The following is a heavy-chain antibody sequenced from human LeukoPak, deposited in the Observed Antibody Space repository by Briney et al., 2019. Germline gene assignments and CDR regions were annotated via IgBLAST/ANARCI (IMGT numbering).Heavy chain of an antibody. J-gene: IGHJ4*02. CDR1: GFTFSSYS. Sequence: GESLRLSCAAPGFTFSSYSMNWVRQAPGKGLEWVSSISSSSSYIYYANSVKGRFTISRDNAKNSLYLQMNSLRAEDTAVYYCARLTGDFDYWGQGTLVTVSS. V-gene: IGHV3-21*01. CDR2: ISSSSSYI. D-gene: IGHD3-10*01. CDR3: ARLTGDFDY.